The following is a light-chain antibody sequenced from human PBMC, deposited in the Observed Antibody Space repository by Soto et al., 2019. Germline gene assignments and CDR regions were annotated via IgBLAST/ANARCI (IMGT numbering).Light chain of an antibody. Sequence: DIQMTQSPSSLSASVGDRVTITCRASQGIYNYLAWYQQKPGKVPKLLIYAASTLQSGVPSRFSGSGSGTDFTLTISSLQPEDVATYYCQKYYSAPPTFGQGTKLEIK. CDR2: AAS. V-gene: IGKV1-27*01. CDR1: QGIYNY. CDR3: QKYYSAPPT. J-gene: IGKJ2*01.